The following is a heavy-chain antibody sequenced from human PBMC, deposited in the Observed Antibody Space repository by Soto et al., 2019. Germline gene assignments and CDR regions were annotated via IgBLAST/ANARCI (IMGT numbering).Heavy chain of an antibody. CDR2: IYYSGST. J-gene: IGHJ2*01. CDR3: ARGYCSGGSCFPRWYFDL. Sequence: QVQLQESGPGLVKSSETLSLTCTVSGGSISSYYWSWIRQPPGKGLEWIGYIYYSGSTNYNPSLKSRVTISVDTSKNQFSLKLSSVTAADTAVYYCARGYCSGGSCFPRWYFDLWGRGTLVTVSS. V-gene: IGHV4-59*01. D-gene: IGHD2-15*01. CDR1: GGSISSYY.